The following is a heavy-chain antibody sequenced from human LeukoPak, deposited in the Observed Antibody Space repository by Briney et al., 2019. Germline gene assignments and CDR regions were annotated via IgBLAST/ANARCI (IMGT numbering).Heavy chain of an antibody. D-gene: IGHD3/OR15-3a*01. J-gene: IGHJ6*03. V-gene: IGHV4-4*07. CDR2: IYTSGST. CDR1: GGSISSYY. CDR3: ARDLMFLDPRRGGYYYYMDV. Sequence: SETLSLTCTVSGGSISSYYWSWIRQPAGKGPEWIGRIYTSGSTNYNPSLKSRVTMSVDTSKNQFSLKLSSVTAADTAVYYCARDLMFLDPRRGGYYYYMDVWGKGTTVTVSS.